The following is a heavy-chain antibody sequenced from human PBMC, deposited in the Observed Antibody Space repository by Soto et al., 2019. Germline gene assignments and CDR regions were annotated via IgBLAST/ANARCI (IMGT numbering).Heavy chain of an antibody. V-gene: IGHV3-30*18. D-gene: IGHD5-18*01. CDR1: GFTFSSYG. J-gene: IGHJ4*02. CDR2: ISYDGSNK. CDR3: AKERAQRGYSYGFDY. Sequence: QPGGSLRLSCVASGFTFSSYGMHWVRQAPGKGLEWVAVISYDGSNKYYADSVKGRFTISRDNSKNTLYLQMNSLRAEDTAVYYCAKERAQRGYSYGFDYWGQGTLVTVSS.